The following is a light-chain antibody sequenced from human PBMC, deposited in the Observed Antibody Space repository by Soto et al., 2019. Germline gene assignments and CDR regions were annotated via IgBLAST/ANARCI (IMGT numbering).Light chain of an antibody. J-gene: IGLJ2*01. V-gene: IGLV2-8*01. CDR2: EVI. Sequence: QSALTQPPSASGSPGQSVTISCTGSSSDVGGYEYVSWYQQHPGKAPKLIIYEVIKRPSGVPDRFSGSKSGNTASLTVSGLQAEDEADYYCSSYAGSSNLHVLFGGGTQLTVL. CDR3: SSYAGSSNLHVL. CDR1: SSDVGGYEY.